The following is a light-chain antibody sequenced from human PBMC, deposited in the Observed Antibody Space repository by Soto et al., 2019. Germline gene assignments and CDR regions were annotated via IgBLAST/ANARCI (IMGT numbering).Light chain of an antibody. V-gene: IGLV2-14*01. CDR3: ASYTTSTTQV. CDR2: AVS. CDR1: SSDIGRFDY. J-gene: IGLJ3*02. Sequence: QSVLTQPVSVSASPGQSITISCAGTSSDIGRFDYVSWYQHHPGNAPKLVISAVSRRSSGISDRFSGSKSGNTATLTISGRQAEDEADYYCASYTTSTTQVFGGGTKVTVL.